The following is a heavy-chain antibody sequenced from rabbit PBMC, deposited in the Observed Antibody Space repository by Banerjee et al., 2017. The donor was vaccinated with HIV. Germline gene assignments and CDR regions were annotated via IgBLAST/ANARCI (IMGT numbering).Heavy chain of an antibody. Sequence: QEQLVESGGGLVKPEGSLTLTCTASGFSFSTSYWICWVRQAPGKGLEWIGCIDTGSGSSYYASWAKGRFTFSKASSTTVTLQMTSLTAADTATYFCARYSSSSGNWDYDFNLWGPGTLVTVS. J-gene: IGHJ4*01. V-gene: IGHV1S45*01. D-gene: IGHD1-1*01. CDR2: IDTGSGSS. CDR3: ARYSSSSGNWDYDFNL. CDR1: GFSFSTSYW.